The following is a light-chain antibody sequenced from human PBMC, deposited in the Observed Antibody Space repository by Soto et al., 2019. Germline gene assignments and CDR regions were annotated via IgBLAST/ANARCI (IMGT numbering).Light chain of an antibody. CDR2: DAS. J-gene: IGKJ3*01. CDR1: QGVSSY. CDR3: QQRSNGFT. V-gene: IGKV3-11*01. Sequence: EIVLTQSPATLSLSPGERATLSCRASQGVSSYLAWYQQKPGQAPRLLIYDASNRATGIPARFSGSGSGTDFTLTISSLEPEDFAVYYCQQRSNGFTFGPGTKVDIK.